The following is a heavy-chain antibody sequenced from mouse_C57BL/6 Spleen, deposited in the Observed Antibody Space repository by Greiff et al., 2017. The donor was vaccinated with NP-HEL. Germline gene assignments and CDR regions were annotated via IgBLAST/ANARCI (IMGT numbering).Heavy chain of an antibody. Sequence: EVKVEESGGGLVQPKGSLKLSCAASGFTFNTYAMHWVRQAPGKGLEWVARIRSKSSNYATYYADSVKDRFTISRDDSQSMLYLQMNNLKTEDTAMYYCVRGLTGTNYYAMDYWGQGTSVTVSS. CDR3: VRGLTGTNYYAMDY. D-gene: IGHD4-1*01. V-gene: IGHV10-3*01. J-gene: IGHJ4*01. CDR2: IRSKSSNYAT. CDR1: GFTFNTYA.